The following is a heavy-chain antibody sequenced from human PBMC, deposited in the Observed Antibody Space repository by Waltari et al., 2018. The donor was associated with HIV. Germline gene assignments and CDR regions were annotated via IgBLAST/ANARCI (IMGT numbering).Heavy chain of an antibody. CDR2: IKQDGSEK. D-gene: IGHD3-3*01. CDR1: GFTFSNDW. J-gene: IGHJ4*02. V-gene: IGHV3-7*01. Sequence: EVQLVESGGGLVQPGGSLRLSCAASGFTFSNDWMNWVRQAPGKGLEWVANIKQDGSEKYYVDSVKGRFTISRDNDKNSVDLQMNSLRAEDTAVYYCARDGGRRGPFGYWGQGTLVTVSS. CDR3: ARDGGRRGPFGY.